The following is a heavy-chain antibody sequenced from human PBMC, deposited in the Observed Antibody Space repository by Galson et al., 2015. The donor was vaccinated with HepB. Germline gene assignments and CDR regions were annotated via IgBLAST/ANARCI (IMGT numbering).Heavy chain of an antibody. J-gene: IGHJ4*02. CDR3: ARVKNYYDSSGYRYYYFDY. CDR1: GGTFSSYT. Sequence: SVKVSCKASGGTFSSYTISWVRQAPGQGLEWMGRIIPILGIANYAQKSQGRVTITADKSTSTAYMELSSLRSEDTAVYYCARVKNYYDSSGYRYYYFDYWGQGTLVTVSS. V-gene: IGHV1-69*02. CDR2: IIPILGIA. D-gene: IGHD3-22*01.